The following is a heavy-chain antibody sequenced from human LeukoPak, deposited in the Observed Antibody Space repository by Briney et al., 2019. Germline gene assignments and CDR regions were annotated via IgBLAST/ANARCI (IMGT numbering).Heavy chain of an antibody. CDR2: IYYSGST. D-gene: IGHD3-3*01. Sequence: SETLSLTCTVSGGSISSSSYYWGWIRQPPGKGLEWIGSIYYSGSTYYNPSLKSRVTISVDTSKNQFSLKPSSVTAADTAVYYCAREGFWSGYYMDVWGKGTTVTVSS. CDR1: GGSISSSSYY. V-gene: IGHV4-39*07. J-gene: IGHJ6*03. CDR3: AREGFWSGYYMDV.